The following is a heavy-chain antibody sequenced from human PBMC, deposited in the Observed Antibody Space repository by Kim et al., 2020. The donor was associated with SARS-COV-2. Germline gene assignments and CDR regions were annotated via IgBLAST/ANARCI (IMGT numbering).Heavy chain of an antibody. Sequence: GGSLRLSCAASGFTFSSYSMNWVRQAPGKGLEWVSSISSSSSYIYYADSVKGRFTISRDNAKNSLYLQMNSLRAEDTAVYYCARDRRVGAAVADYWGQGTLVTVSS. CDR2: ISSSSSYI. D-gene: IGHD1-26*01. J-gene: IGHJ4*02. CDR3: ARDRRVGAAVADY. CDR1: GFTFSSYS. V-gene: IGHV3-21*01.